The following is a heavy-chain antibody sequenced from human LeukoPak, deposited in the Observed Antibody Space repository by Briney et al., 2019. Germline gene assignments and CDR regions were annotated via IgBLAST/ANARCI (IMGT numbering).Heavy chain of an antibody. D-gene: IGHD4/OR15-4a*01. Sequence: GGSLRLSCAASGFTFSSYAMNWVRQAPGKGLEWVSISGSGGDTYYADSVKGRFTISRDNSKNTLYLQMNSLRAEDTAVYYCAKARGATYGAYYFDYWGQGTLVTVSS. CDR2: ISGSGGDT. CDR1: GFTFSSYA. V-gene: IGHV3-23*01. CDR3: AKARGATYGAYYFDY. J-gene: IGHJ4*02.